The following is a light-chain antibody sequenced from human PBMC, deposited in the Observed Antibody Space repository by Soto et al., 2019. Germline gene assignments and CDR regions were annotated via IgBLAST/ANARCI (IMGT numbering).Light chain of an antibody. Sequence: DIQMTQSPSTLSASVGDSVSITCRASQRIGTWLTWYQQKPGKVPKLLIYDDSHLTSGVPSRFSGSGSGTEFTLSISSLQPDHIATYYCQHYYTYPYTFCQGTKVEIK. J-gene: IGKJ2*01. CDR3: QHYYTYPYT. CDR1: QRIGTW. V-gene: IGKV1-5*01. CDR2: DDS.